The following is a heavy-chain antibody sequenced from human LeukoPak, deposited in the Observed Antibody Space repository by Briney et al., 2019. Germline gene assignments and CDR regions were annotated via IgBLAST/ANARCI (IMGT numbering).Heavy chain of an antibody. D-gene: IGHD3-3*01. Sequence: SETLSLTCAVSGVSISPYYWAWIRQPPGKGLEWIGYIHTSGSNNQYPSLKSRVTISVDKSKTHFSLRLTSVPAADTAVYYCARLSAAVHLGAFDLWGQGTMVTVSS. J-gene: IGHJ3*01. CDR1: GVSISPYY. CDR2: IHTSGSN. CDR3: ARLSAAVHLGAFDL. V-gene: IGHV4-4*09.